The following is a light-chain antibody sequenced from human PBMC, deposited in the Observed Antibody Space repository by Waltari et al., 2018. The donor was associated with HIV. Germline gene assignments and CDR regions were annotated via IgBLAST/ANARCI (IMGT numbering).Light chain of an antibody. CDR2: GVS. V-gene: IGKV3-20*01. J-gene: IGKJ4*01. Sequence: EIVLTQSPRTLSLSPGGGVTLSCRATQSVSSYLAWYRQKPGQAPRLLIYGVSSRATGIPDRFSGSGSGTDFTLSINRLEPEDLAVYYCQQYGTLPVTFGGGTKVEIK. CDR1: QSVSSY. CDR3: QQYGTLPVT.